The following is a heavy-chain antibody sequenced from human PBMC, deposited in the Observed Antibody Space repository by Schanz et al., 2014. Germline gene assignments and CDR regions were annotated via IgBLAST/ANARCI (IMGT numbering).Heavy chain of an antibody. D-gene: IGHD2-2*01. V-gene: IGHV3-48*01. CDR1: GFTFGDYS. CDR3: ARAGYDADNWFDP. Sequence: EVQLVESGGGWVQPGGSLRLSCAASGFTFGDYSMNWVRQAPGKGPEWVSYIRSSSTPIYYADSVKGRFTISRDNAKNAQFLQMNSLRAEDTALYYCARAGYDADNWFDPWGQGTLVTVSS. J-gene: IGHJ5*02. CDR2: IRSSSTPI.